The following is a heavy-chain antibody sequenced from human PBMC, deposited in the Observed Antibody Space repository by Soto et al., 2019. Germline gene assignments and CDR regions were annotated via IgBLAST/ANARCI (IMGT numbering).Heavy chain of an antibody. CDR2: ISWNSGSI. D-gene: IGHD6-6*01. CDR3: AKSGGYSSSSSYYYYGMDV. CDR1: GFTFDDYA. Sequence: GGSLRLSCAASGFTFDDYAMHWVRQAPGEGLEWVSGISWNSGSIGYADSVKGRFTISRDNAKNSLYLQMNSLRAEDMALYYCAKSGGYSSSSSYYYYGMDVWGQGTTVTVSS. J-gene: IGHJ6*02. V-gene: IGHV3-9*03.